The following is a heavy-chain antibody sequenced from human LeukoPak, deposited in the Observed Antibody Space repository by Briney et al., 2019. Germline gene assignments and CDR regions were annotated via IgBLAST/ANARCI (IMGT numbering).Heavy chain of an antibody. V-gene: IGHV1-46*01. J-gene: IGHJ4*02. D-gene: IGHD3-22*01. Sequence: ASVKVSCKASGYTFTSYYMHWVRQAPGQGLEWMGLINPSGGSTSYAQKFQGRVTMTRDTSTSTVYMELSSLRSEDTAVYYCARGLHYYDSSGYYNDYWGQGTLVTVSS. CDR3: ARGLHYYDSSGYYNDY. CDR1: GYTFTSYY. CDR2: INPSGGST.